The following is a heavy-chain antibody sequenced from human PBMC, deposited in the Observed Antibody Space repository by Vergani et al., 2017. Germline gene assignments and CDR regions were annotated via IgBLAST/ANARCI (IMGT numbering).Heavy chain of an antibody. CDR2: IIPIFGTA. V-gene: IGHV1-69*01. CDR3: SRSDYDILTGYLYFYYYGMDV. CDR1: GGTFSSYA. D-gene: IGHD3-9*01. Sequence: QVQLVQSGAEVKKPGSSVKVSCKASGGTFSSYAISWVRQAPGQGLEWRGGIIPIFGTANYAQKFQGRVTITAAESTSTAYMERSSLRSEDTAVYYCSRSDYDILTGYLYFYYYGMDVWGQGTTVTVSS. J-gene: IGHJ6*02.